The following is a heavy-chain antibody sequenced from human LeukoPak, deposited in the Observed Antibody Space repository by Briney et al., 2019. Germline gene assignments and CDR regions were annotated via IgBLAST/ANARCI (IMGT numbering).Heavy chain of an antibody. CDR2: INSDGSRI. CDR3: AELGITMIGGV. Sequence: GGSLRLSCAASGFTFSRNWMHWVRQGPGKGLVWVSRINSDGSRISYADSVKGRFTISRDNAKNTLYLQMNSLRAEDTAVYYCAELGITMIGGVWGKGTTVTISS. CDR1: GFTFSRNW. V-gene: IGHV3-74*01. D-gene: IGHD3-10*02. J-gene: IGHJ6*04.